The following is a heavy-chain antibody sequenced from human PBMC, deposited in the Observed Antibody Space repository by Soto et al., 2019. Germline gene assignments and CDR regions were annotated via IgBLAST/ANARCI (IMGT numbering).Heavy chain of an antibody. J-gene: IGHJ5*02. Sequence: SETLSLPCAVYGRSFSGYYWSRIRQPPGKGLEWIGEINHSGSTNYNPSLKSRVTISVDTSKNQFSLKLSSVTAADTALYYCARGVMLNSNWFDPWGQGTLVTVS. CDR2: INHSGST. CDR3: ARGVMLNSNWFDP. V-gene: IGHV4-34*01. CDR1: GRSFSGYY. D-gene: IGHD2-8*01.